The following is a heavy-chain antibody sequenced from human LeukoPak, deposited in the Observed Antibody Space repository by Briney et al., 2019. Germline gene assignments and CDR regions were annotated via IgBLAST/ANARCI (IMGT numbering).Heavy chain of an antibody. V-gene: IGHV3-15*07. CDR2: IKSKTDGGTT. Sequence: GGSLRLSCAASGFTFSNAWMNWDRQAPGKGLEWVGRIKSKTDGGTTDYAAPVKGRFTISRDDSKNTLYLQMNSLKTEDTAVYYCTTSHYYDSSGYYHDFDCWGQGTLVTVSS. D-gene: IGHD3-22*01. J-gene: IGHJ4*02. CDR1: GFTFSNAW. CDR3: TTSHYYDSSGYYHDFDC.